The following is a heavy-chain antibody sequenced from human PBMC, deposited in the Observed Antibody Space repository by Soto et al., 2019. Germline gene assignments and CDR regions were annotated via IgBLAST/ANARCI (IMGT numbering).Heavy chain of an antibody. V-gene: IGHV1-18*01. CDR2: ISAYNGNT. Sequence: QVQLVQSGAEVKKPGASVKVSCKASGYTFTSYGISWVRQAPGQGLEWMGWISAYNGNTNYAQKLQGRVTMTTDTSTSTAYMELRRLRSDDTAVYYCARDGGDNIVLVPAAPFDYWGQGTLVTVSS. J-gene: IGHJ4*02. CDR3: ARDGGDNIVLVPAAPFDY. D-gene: IGHD2-2*01. CDR1: GYTFTSYG.